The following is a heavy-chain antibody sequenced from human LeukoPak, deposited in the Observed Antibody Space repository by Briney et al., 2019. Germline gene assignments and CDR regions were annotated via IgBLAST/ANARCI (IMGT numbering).Heavy chain of an antibody. CDR2: IYSGGST. Sequence: PGGSLRLSCAASGFTFNVYNMNWVRQAPGKGLEWVSVIYSGGSTYYADSVKGRFTISRDNSKNTLYLQVNSLRAEDTAVYYCARGLSGSYHYFDYWGQGTLVTVSS. D-gene: IGHD1-26*01. CDR3: ARGLSGSYHYFDY. CDR1: GFTFNVYN. V-gene: IGHV3-53*01. J-gene: IGHJ4*02.